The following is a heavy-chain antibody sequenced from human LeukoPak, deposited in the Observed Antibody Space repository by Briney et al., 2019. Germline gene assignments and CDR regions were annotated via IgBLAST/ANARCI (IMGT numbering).Heavy chain of an antibody. CDR3: ARGDGVYVY. J-gene: IGHJ4*02. CDR2: IYFGGTT. CDR1: GFTVSSNY. V-gene: IGHV3-53*01. Sequence: GGSLRLSCAASGFTVSSNYMTWVRQAPGQGLEWVSVIYFGGTTYYADSVKGRFTISRDNSKNTVYLQMNSLRDEDTAVYYCARGDGVYVYWGQGTLVTVSS. D-gene: IGHD5/OR15-5a*01.